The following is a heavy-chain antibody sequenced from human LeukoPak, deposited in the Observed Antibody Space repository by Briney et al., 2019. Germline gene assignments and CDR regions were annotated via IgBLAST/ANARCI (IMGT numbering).Heavy chain of an antibody. CDR3: AKGDDYDYVVKGNYFDY. J-gene: IGHJ4*02. D-gene: IGHD3-16*01. Sequence: GGSLRLSCAASGFTFDDYAMHWVRQAPGKGLEWLSGISWNSDSIAYADSVTGRFTISRDNAKNSLYLQMNSLRAEDTALYHCAKGDDYDYVVKGNYFDYWGQGTLVTVSS. CDR2: ISWNSDSI. CDR1: GFTFDDYA. V-gene: IGHV3-9*01.